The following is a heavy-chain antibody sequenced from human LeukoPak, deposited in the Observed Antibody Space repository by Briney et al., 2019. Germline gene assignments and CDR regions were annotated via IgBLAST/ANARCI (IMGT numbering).Heavy chain of an antibody. Sequence: RGSLRLSCAASGFTFSSYSMNWVRQAPGKGLEWVAFIRYDGSNKYYADSVKGRFTISRDNSKNTLYLQMNSLRAEDTAVYYCAKDHLRSSWSFDYWGQGTLVTVSS. CDR3: AKDHLRSSWSFDY. V-gene: IGHV3-30*02. J-gene: IGHJ4*02. CDR2: IRYDGSNK. D-gene: IGHD6-13*01. CDR1: GFTFSSYS.